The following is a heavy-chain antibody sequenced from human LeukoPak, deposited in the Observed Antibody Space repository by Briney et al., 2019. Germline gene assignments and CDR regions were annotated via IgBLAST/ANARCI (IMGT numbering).Heavy chain of an antibody. V-gene: IGHV3-23*01. CDR3: AKDLNWNRYYYYYGMDV. CDR1: GFTFSSYA. CDR2: ISGSGGST. Sequence: GGSLRLSCAASGFTFSSYAMSWVRQAPGMGLEWVSAISGSGGSTYYADSVKGRFTISRDNSKNTLYLQMNSLRAEDTAVYYCAKDLNWNRYYYYYGMDVWGQGTTVTVSS. J-gene: IGHJ6*02. D-gene: IGHD1-20*01.